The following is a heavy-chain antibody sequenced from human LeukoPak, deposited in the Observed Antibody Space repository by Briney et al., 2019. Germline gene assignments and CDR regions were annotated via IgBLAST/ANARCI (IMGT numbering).Heavy chain of an antibody. CDR2: INHSGST. CDR1: GGSFSGYY. Sequence: TSETLSLTCAVYGGSFSGYYWSWIRQPPGKGLEWIGEINHSGSTNYNPSLKSRVTISVDTSKNQFSLKLSSVTAADTAVYYCAIGYYYDSSGYYQTYWGQGTLVTVSS. D-gene: IGHD3-22*01. J-gene: IGHJ4*02. CDR3: AIGYYYDSSGYYQTY. V-gene: IGHV4-34*01.